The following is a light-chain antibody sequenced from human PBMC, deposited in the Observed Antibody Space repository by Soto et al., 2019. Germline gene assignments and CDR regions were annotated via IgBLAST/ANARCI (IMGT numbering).Light chain of an antibody. Sequence: ALTQPGSVSGSPGQSITISCTRTSSDVGGYNYVSWYQQHPGKAPKLMIYEVSNRPSGVSNRFSGSKSGNTASLTISGLQAEDEADYYCSAYTSRSTDVFGTGSKVTVL. CDR3: SAYTSRSTDV. V-gene: IGLV2-14*01. CDR1: SSDVGGYNY. J-gene: IGLJ1*01. CDR2: EVS.